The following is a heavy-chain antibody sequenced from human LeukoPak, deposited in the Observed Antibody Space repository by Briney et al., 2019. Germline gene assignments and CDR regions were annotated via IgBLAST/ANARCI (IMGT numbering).Heavy chain of an antibody. CDR2: INHSGST. Sequence: PSETLSLTCAVYGGSFSGYYWSWIRQPPGKGLEWIGEINHSGSTNYNPSLKSRVTISVDTSKNRFSLKLSSVTAADTAVYYCARGAGSYWGQGTLVTVSS. CDR1: GGSFSGYY. D-gene: IGHD3-10*01. V-gene: IGHV4-34*01. J-gene: IGHJ4*02. CDR3: ARGAGSY.